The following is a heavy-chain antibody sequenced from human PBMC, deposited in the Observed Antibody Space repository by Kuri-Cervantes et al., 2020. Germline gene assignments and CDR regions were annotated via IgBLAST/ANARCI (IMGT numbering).Heavy chain of an antibody. CDR1: GFTFSSYA. J-gene: IGHJ5*02. Sequence: GESLKISCAASGFTFSSYAMHWVRQAPGKGLEWVAVISYDGSNKYYADSVKGRFTISRDNSKNTLYLQMNSLRAEDTAVYYCARELDYYDSSGYLEGRWFDPWGQGTVVTVSS. CDR3: ARELDYYDSSGYLEGRWFDP. D-gene: IGHD3-22*01. CDR2: ISYDGSNK. V-gene: IGHV3-30-3*01.